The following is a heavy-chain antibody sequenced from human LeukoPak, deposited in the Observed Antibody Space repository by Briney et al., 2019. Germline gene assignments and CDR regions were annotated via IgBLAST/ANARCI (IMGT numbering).Heavy chain of an antibody. J-gene: IGHJ5*02. CDR3: ARRGGDYSSSSYKSWFDP. D-gene: IGHD6-13*01. Sequence: SETLSLTCAVYGGSFSGDYWSWIRQPPGKGLEWIGEINHSGSTNYNPSLKSRVTISVDTSKNQFSLKLSSVTAADTAVYHCARRGGDYSSSSYKSWFDPWGQGTLVTVSS. V-gene: IGHV4-34*01. CDR2: INHSGST. CDR1: GGSFSGDY.